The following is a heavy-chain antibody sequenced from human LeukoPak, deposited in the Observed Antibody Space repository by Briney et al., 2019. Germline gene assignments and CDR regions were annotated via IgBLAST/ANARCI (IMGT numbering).Heavy chain of an antibody. J-gene: IGHJ3*02. Sequence: SETLSLTCTVSGGAISSYDWSWIRQPPGKGLEWIGYIYYSGSTNYKLSLKSRVTISVDTSKNQFSLKLSSVTAADTAVYYCARRTYDLWSADYTGAFDIWGQGTMVTVSS. CDR2: IYYSGST. D-gene: IGHD3-3*01. V-gene: IGHV4-59*01. CDR1: GGAISSYD. CDR3: ARRTYDLWSADYTGAFDI.